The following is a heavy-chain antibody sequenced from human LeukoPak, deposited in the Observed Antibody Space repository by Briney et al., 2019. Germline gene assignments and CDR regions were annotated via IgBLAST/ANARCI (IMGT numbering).Heavy chain of an antibody. Sequence: GGSLTLSCAASGFTFSSYSMNWVRQAPGKGLEWVSSISSSSSYIYYADSVKGRLTISRDNAKNSLDLQMNSLRAEDTAVYYCAREDPREIVVSYWGQGTLVTVSS. CDR3: AREDPREIVVSY. D-gene: IGHD3-22*01. V-gene: IGHV3-21*01. CDR1: GFTFSSYS. J-gene: IGHJ4*02. CDR2: ISSSSSYI.